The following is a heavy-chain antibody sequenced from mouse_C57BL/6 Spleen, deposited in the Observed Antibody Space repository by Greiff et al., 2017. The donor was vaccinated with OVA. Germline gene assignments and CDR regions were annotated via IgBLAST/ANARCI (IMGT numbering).Heavy chain of an antibody. V-gene: IGHV1-81*01. J-gene: IGHJ2*01. CDR1: GYTFTSYG. CDR3: ARRAYQYYFDY. CDR2: IYPRSGNT. Sequence: QVQLQQSGAELARPGASVKLSCKASGYTFTSYGISWVKQRTGQGLEWIGEIYPRSGNTYYNEKFKGKATLTADKSSSTAYMELRSLTAEDSAVYFCARRAYQYYFDYWGQGTTLTVSS.